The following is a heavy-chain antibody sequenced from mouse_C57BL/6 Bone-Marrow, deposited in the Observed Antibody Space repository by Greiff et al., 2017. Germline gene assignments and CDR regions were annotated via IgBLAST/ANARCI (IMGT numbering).Heavy chain of an antibody. CDR2: IDPSDSYT. CDR3: ASDTTVVPYWYFDV. D-gene: IGHD1-1*01. J-gene: IGHJ1*03. Sequence: QVQLQQPGAELVKPGASVKLSCKASGYTFTSYWMQWVKQRPGPGLEWIGEIDPSDSYTNYNQKFKGKATLTVDTSSSTAYMQLSSLTSEDSAVYYCASDTTVVPYWYFDVWGTGTTVTVSS. V-gene: IGHV1-50*01. CDR1: GYTFTSYW.